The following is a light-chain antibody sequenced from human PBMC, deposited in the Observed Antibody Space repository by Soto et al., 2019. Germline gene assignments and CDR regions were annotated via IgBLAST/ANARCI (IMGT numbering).Light chain of an antibody. Sequence: DIQMTQSPSSLSASVGDRVTITCRASQSISKYVNWYQQKPGNATNLLIYAASSLQGGVPSRFSGSGSGTQFTLTINSLQPEDFATYYCQQSYSAPVTFGQGTKVEIK. V-gene: IGKV1-39*01. CDR2: AAS. CDR1: QSISKY. CDR3: QQSYSAPVT. J-gene: IGKJ1*01.